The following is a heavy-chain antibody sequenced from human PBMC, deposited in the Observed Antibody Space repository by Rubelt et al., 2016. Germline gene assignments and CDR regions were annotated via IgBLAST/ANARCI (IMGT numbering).Heavy chain of an antibody. CDR3: ARDRSSTSLDV. V-gene: IGHV1-18*01. D-gene: IGHD2-2*01. J-gene: IGHJ6*02. Sequence: GQGLEWMGWISAYNGNTNYAQKLQGRVTMTTDTSTSTAYMELRSLRSEDTAVYYCARDRSSTSLDVWGQGTTVTVSS. CDR2: ISAYNGNT.